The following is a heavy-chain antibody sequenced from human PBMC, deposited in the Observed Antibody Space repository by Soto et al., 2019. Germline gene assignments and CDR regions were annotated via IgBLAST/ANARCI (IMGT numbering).Heavy chain of an antibody. J-gene: IGHJ4*02. CDR2: INWNGGST. V-gene: IGHV3-20*04. CDR1: GFTFDDYG. CDR3: ARTCSGGTCSFDY. D-gene: IGHD2-15*01. Sequence: PGGSLRLSCAASGFTFDDYGMSWVRQAPGKGLEWVSGINWNGGSTGYADSVKGRFTISRDNSENTLYLQMNSLRAEDTAVYYCARTCSGGTCSFDYWGQGTLVTVSS.